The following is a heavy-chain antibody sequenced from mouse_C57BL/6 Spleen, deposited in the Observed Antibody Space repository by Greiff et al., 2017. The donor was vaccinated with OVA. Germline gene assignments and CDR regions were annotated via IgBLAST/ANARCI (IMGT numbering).Heavy chain of an antibody. Sequence: EVKLVESGGGLVQPKGSLKLSCAASGFSFNTYAMNWVRQAPGKGLEWVARIRSKSNNYATYYADSVKDRFTISRDDSESMLYLQMNNLKTEDTAMYYCVRGGGSSPFDYWGQGTTLTVSS. V-gene: IGHV10-1*01. CDR2: IRSKSNNYAT. J-gene: IGHJ2*01. CDR1: GFSFNTYA. D-gene: IGHD1-1*01. CDR3: VRGGGSSPFDY.